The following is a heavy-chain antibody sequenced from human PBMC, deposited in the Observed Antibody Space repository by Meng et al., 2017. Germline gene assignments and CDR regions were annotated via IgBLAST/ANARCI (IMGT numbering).Heavy chain of an antibody. CDR3: ASQTSAYYYGSGSYRHYYYGMDV. Sequence: SVKVSCKASGGTFSSYAISWVRQAPGQGLEWMGGIIPIFGTANYAQKFQGRVTITTDESTSTAYMELSSLRSEDTAVYYCASQTSAYYYGSGSYRHYYYGMDVWGKGTTVTVSS. CDR1: GGTFSSYA. J-gene: IGHJ6*04. D-gene: IGHD3-10*01. CDR2: IIPIFGTA. V-gene: IGHV1-69*05.